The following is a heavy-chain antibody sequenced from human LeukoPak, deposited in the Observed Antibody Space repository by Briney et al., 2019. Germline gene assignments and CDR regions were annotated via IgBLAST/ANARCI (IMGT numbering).Heavy chain of an antibody. Sequence: PSETLSLTCTVSGDSISSYYCSWIRQPPGKGLEWIGYIYYSGSTSYNPSLKSRVTISLDTSNNQFSLKLSSVTAADTAVYYCMRVGYGSGNPPGGFDSWGQGTMVTVSS. CDR3: MRVGYGSGNPPGGFDS. J-gene: IGHJ3*02. V-gene: IGHV4-59*01. CDR1: GDSISSYY. D-gene: IGHD3-10*01. CDR2: IYYSGST.